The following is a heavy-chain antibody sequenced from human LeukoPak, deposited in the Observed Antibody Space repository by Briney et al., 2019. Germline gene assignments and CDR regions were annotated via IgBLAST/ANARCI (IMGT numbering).Heavy chain of an antibody. CDR2: INHSGST. D-gene: IGHD2-8*01. CDR1: GGSFSGYY. CDR3: ARGLAYCTNGVCYRTGTFDY. V-gene: IGHV4-34*01. J-gene: IGHJ4*02. Sequence: PSETLSLTCAVYGGSFSGYYWSWIRQPPGKGLEWIGEINHSGSTNYNPSLKSRVTISVDTSKNQFSLKLSSVTAADTAVYYCARGLAYCTNGVCYRTGTFDYWGQGTLVTVSS.